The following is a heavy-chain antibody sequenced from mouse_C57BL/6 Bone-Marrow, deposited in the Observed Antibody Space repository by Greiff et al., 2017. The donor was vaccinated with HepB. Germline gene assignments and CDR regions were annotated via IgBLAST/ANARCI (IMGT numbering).Heavy chain of an antibody. V-gene: IGHV14-4*01. Sequence: VQLKQSGAELVRPGASVKLSCTASGFNIKDDYMHWVKQRPEQGLEWIGWIDPENGDTEYASKFQGKATITADTSSNTAYLQLSSLTSEDTAVYYCTTAYGSSYYFDYWGQGTTLTVSS. CDR2: IDPENGDT. CDR1: GFNIKDDY. D-gene: IGHD1-1*01. CDR3: TTAYGSSYYFDY. J-gene: IGHJ2*01.